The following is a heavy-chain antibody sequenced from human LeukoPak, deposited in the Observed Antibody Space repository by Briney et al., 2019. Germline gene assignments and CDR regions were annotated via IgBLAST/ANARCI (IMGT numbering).Heavy chain of an antibody. CDR3: ARDDYYDSSGPWYFDL. CDR1: GASISSYY. Sequence: PSETLSLTCTVSGASISSYYWSWIRQPPGKGLEWIGYIHYTGTTNYNPSLKSRVTISVDTSKNQFSLKLSSVTAADTAVYYCARDDYYDSSGPWYFDLWGRGTLVTVSS. D-gene: IGHD3-22*01. V-gene: IGHV4-59*01. CDR2: IHYTGTT. J-gene: IGHJ2*01.